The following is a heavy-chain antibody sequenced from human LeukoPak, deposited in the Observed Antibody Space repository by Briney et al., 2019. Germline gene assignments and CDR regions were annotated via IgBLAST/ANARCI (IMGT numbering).Heavy chain of an antibody. CDR2: ISYNGVNE. Sequence: GGSLRLSCAACGFSFTDYNMHWVRQAPGKGLEWMAVISYNGVNEYYADSVKGRFTISRDNSKNTLLLQMNSLRAEDTAVYYCAKVRWDNSGWYYLDSWGQGTLVTVSS. D-gene: IGHD6-19*01. J-gene: IGHJ4*02. V-gene: IGHV3-30*18. CDR3: AKVRWDNSGWYYLDS. CDR1: GFSFTDYN.